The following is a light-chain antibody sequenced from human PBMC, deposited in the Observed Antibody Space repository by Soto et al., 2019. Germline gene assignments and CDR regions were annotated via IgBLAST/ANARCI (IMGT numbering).Light chain of an antibody. CDR3: QQYNNWPPWT. V-gene: IGKV3-20*01. CDR2: ATY. J-gene: IGKJ1*01. CDR1: QSVSSRY. Sequence: EIVLTQSPATLSLSPGERATLSCRAIQSVSSRYLAWYQQKPGQAPRLLMYATYSRATGTPDRFSGSGSGTDFTLTISRLEPEDFAVYYCQQYNNWPPWTFGQGTKVDIK.